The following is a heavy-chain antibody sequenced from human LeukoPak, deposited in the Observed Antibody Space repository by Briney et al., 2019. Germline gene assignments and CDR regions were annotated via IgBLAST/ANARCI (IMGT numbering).Heavy chain of an antibody. CDR2: ISSTGTTM. CDR3: ARTYSPFDY. D-gene: IGHD2-15*01. V-gene: IGHV3-11*01. J-gene: IGHJ4*02. CDR1: GFTFSDYY. Sequence: PGGSLRLSCAASGFTFSDYYMSWIRQAPGKGLECVSYISSTGTTMYYADSVKGRFTISRDNAKNSLYLQMNSLRAEDTAVYYCARTYSPFDYWGQGALVTVSS.